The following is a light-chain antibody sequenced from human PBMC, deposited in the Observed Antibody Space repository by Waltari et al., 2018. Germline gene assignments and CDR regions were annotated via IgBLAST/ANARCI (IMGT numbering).Light chain of an antibody. J-gene: IGKJ2*01. V-gene: IGKV1-39*01. CDR1: QSITSH. Sequence: DIQMTQAPSSLSASVGDRGTRTCRASQSITSHLNWFQQQPGKAPKLLIHTASSLQSGVPSRFSGSGSGTHFTLTITSLQPEDFATYFCQQSYITPYTFGQGTKLEIK. CDR2: TAS. CDR3: QQSYITPYT.